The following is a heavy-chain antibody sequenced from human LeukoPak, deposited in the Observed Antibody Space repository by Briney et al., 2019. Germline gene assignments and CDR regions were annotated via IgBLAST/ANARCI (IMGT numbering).Heavy chain of an antibody. CDR1: GFTFNNYA. J-gene: IGHJ4*02. CDR2: VSGGGETT. CDR3: ARDYADYVGYFFFDY. Sequence: GGSLRLSCAASGFTFNNYAMNWVRQAPGKGLEWVSSVSGGGETTYYADSAKGRFTISRDNSQNTLYLQMNGLRAEDTAVYYCARDYADYVGYFFFDYWGQGTLVTVSS. D-gene: IGHD4-17*01. V-gene: IGHV3-23*01.